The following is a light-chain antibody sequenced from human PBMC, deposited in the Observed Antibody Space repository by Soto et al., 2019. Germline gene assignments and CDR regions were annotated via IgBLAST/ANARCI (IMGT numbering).Light chain of an antibody. J-gene: IGLJ2*01. CDR3: SSYAGSNNVV. CDR2: EVT. CDR1: SSDVGAYNY. V-gene: IGLV2-8*01. Sequence: QSALTQPPSASGSPGQSVTISCTGTSSDVGAYNYVSWYQQHPGKAPTLMIYEVTKRPSGVPDRFAGSKSGNTASLTVSGLQAEDEADYYCSSYAGSNNVVFGGGTKVTVL.